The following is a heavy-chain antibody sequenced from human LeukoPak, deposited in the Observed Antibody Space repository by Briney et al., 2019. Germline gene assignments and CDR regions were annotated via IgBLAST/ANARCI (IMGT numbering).Heavy chain of an antibody. Sequence: SETLSLTCSVSGGSISSLYWSWIQQPPGKGLEWIGYIYYTGSTNYNPSLKSRVTMFVDMSKNQFSLRLSSVTAADTAVYYCARHRAYSSSSPFDYWGQGTLVTVSS. CDR3: ARHRAYSSSSPFDY. CDR1: GGSISSLY. D-gene: IGHD6-6*01. CDR2: IYYTGST. V-gene: IGHV4-59*08. J-gene: IGHJ4*02.